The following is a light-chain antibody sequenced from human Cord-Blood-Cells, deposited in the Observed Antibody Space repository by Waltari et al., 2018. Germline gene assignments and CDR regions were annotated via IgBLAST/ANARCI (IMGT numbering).Light chain of an antibody. CDR1: QSVLYSSNNKHY. CDR2: WAA. V-gene: IGKV4-1*01. CDR3: QQYYSTPIT. J-gene: IGKJ5*01. Sequence: IVMTQSPDSMAVSLGERATINCKSSQSVLYSSNNKHYVAWYQQKPGQPPMLLIYWAATRESGVPDRFSGSGSGTDFTLTISSLQAEDVAVYYCQQYYSTPITFGQGTRLEIK.